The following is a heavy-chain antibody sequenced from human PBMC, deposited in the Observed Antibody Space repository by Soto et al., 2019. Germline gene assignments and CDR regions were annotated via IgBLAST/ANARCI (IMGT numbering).Heavy chain of an antibody. D-gene: IGHD2-2*01. J-gene: IGHJ5*02. V-gene: IGHV1-18*01. Sequence: QVPLVQSGAEVKKPGASVKVSCKASGYTFTSYGISWVRQAPGQGLEWMGWISAYNGNTNYAQKLQGRVTMTTDTSTSTAYMELRSLRSDDTAVYYCAGLRYCSSTSCVGWFDPWGQGTLVTVSS. CDR3: AGLRYCSSTSCVGWFDP. CDR1: GYTFTSYG. CDR2: ISAYNGNT.